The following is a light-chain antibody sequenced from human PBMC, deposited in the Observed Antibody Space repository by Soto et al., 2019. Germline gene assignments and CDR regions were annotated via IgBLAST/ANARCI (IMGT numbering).Light chain of an antibody. J-gene: IGKJ3*01. CDR1: QSINSW. Sequence: DIQMTQSPSTLSASVGDRVTITCRASQSINSWLAWYQQKPGRAPKLLIYKASTLESGAPSRFSGSGSGTEFXLSISSLQPDDFATYYCQQYNSYPRAFGPGTKVDIK. CDR3: QQYNSYPRA. V-gene: IGKV1-5*03. CDR2: KAS.